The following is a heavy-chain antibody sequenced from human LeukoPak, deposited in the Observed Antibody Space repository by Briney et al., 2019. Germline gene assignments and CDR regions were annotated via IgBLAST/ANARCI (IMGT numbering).Heavy chain of an antibody. CDR1: GFTFSTYW. CDR3: ATQGRSAISGI. V-gene: IGHV3-74*01. CDR2: INRDGSST. D-gene: IGHD3-3*01. Sequence: GGSLRLSCAASGFTFSTYWMHWVRQAPGKGLVWVSRINRDGSSTSYADSVKGRFTISRDNAKNTLYLQMNSLRAEDTAVYYCATQGRSAISGIWGQGTMVTVSS. J-gene: IGHJ3*02.